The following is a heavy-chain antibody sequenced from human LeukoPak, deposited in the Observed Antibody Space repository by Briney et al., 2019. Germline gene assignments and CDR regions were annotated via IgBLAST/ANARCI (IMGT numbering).Heavy chain of an antibody. CDR3: ASQVVPAAYYYYYYMDV. CDR2: ISPIFGTA. D-gene: IGHD2-2*01. Sequence: SVKVSCKASGGTFSSYAISWVRQAPGQGLEWMGGISPIFGTANYAQKFQGRVTITADESTSTAYMELSSLRSEDTAVDYCASQVVPAAYYYYYYMDVWGKGTTVTVSS. V-gene: IGHV1-69*01. CDR1: GGTFSSYA. J-gene: IGHJ6*03.